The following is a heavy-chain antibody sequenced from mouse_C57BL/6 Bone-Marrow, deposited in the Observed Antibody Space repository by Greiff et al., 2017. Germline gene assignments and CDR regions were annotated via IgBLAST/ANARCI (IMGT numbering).Heavy chain of an antibody. CDR2: ISGGGGNT. CDR1: GFTFSSYT. Sequence: EVKVVESGGGLVKPGGSLKLSCAASGFTFSSYTMSWVRQTPEKRLEWVATISGGGGNTYYPDSVKGRFTISRDNAKNTLYLQMSSLRSEDTALYYCAREDGYYVWFAYRGQGTLVTVSA. J-gene: IGHJ3*01. CDR3: AREDGYYVWFAY. V-gene: IGHV5-9*01. D-gene: IGHD2-3*01.